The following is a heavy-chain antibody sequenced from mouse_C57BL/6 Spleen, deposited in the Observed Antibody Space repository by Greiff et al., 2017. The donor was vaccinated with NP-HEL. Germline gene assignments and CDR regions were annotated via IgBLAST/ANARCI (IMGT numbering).Heavy chain of an antibody. D-gene: IGHD4-1*01. CDR3: ARSGTGTYWYFDV. V-gene: IGHV1-64*01. Sequence: VHLQHPLSYLLNPVASVKLSCKASGYTFTSYWMHWVKQRPGQGLEWIGMIHPNSGSTNYNEKFKSKATLTVDKSSSTAYMQLSSLTSEDSAVYYCARSGTGTYWYFDVWGTGTTVTVSS. J-gene: IGHJ1*03. CDR1: GYTFTSYW. CDR2: IHPNSGST.